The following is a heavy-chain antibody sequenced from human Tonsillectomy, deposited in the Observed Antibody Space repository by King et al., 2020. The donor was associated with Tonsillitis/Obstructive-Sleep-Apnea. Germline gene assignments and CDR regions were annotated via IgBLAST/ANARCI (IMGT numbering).Heavy chain of an antibody. CDR1: GFTFSSYS. CDR2: ISSSSSYI. CDR3: ARDRNDYSNYVLDY. J-gene: IGHJ4*02. Sequence: QLVQSGGGLVKPGGSLRLSCAASGFTFSSYSMNWVRQAPGKGLEWVSSISSSSSYIYYADSVKGRFTISRDNAKNSLSLQMNSLRAEDTAVYYCARDRNDYSNYVLDYWGQGTLVTVSS. D-gene: IGHD4-11*01. V-gene: IGHV3-21*01.